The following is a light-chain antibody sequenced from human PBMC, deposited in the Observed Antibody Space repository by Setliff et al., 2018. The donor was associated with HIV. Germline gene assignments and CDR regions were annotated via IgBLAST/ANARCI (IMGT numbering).Light chain of an antibody. V-gene: IGLV1-44*01. Sequence: QSVLTQPPSASGTPGQRVTISCSGSSSNIGSNTVNWYQQLPGTAPTLLIYNNNQRPSGVPDRFSGSKSDTSASLAISGLQSEDEADYYCAAWDDSLNGVVFGGGTKVTVL. J-gene: IGLJ2*01. CDR1: SSNIGSNT. CDR2: NNN. CDR3: AAWDDSLNGVV.